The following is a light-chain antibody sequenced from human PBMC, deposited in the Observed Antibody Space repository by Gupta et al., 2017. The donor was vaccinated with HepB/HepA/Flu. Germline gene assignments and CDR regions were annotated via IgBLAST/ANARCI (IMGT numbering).Light chain of an antibody. CDR2: NNN. CDR3: AAWDDSRNAVV. V-gene: IGLV1-44*01. J-gene: IGLJ2*01. Sequence: QSVLTQPPSASATPGQRVTISCSGSSSNIGSNTVNWYQQRPGTSPKLLIYNNNQRPSGVPDRFSGAKYGTSAALAISGLQAEDGADYYCAAWDDSRNAVVFGGGTKLTVL. CDR1: SSNIGSNT.